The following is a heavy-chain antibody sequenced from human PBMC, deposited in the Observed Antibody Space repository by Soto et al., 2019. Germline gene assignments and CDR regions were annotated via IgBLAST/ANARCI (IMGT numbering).Heavy chain of an antibody. J-gene: IGHJ5*02. Sequence: QVQLQESGPGLVKPSETLSLTCSVSGGSMSSYYWYWLRQPPGKGLECIGYIYYSGYTNYSPSLKSRVTMSVDTSKNHFSQKLSSVTAADTAVYYCARGDHFDSSGPFDPWGQGTLVTVSS. V-gene: IGHV4-59*01. CDR3: ARGDHFDSSGPFDP. D-gene: IGHD3-22*01. CDR2: IYYSGYT. CDR1: GGSMSSYY.